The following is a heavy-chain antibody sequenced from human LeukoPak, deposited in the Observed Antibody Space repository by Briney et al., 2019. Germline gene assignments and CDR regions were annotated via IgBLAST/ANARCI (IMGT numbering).Heavy chain of an antibody. CDR2: IYHSGTI. Sequence: SETLSLTCAVSGGSISSSNWWSWVRQPPGKGLEWIGEIYHSGTITYNPSLKSRVTMSVDTSKNQFSLKLSSVTAADTAVYYCARGSGTTGEVKFDPWGQGTLVTVSS. D-gene: IGHD3-10*01. V-gene: IGHV4-4*02. J-gene: IGHJ5*02. CDR1: GGSISSSNW. CDR3: ARGSGTTGEVKFDP.